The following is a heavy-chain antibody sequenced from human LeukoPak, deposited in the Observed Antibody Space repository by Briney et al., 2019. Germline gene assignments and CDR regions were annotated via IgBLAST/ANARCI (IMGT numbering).Heavy chain of an antibody. CDR3: ARDLKIAAPDQDY. Sequence: ASVKVSCKASGYTFTGYYMHWVRQAPGQGLEWMGWINPNSGGTNYAQKFQGRVTMTRDTSISTAYMELSRLRSDDTAVYYCARDLKIAAPDQDYWGQGTLVTVSS. CDR2: INPNSGGT. CDR1: GYTFTGYY. D-gene: IGHD6-13*01. J-gene: IGHJ4*02. V-gene: IGHV1-2*02.